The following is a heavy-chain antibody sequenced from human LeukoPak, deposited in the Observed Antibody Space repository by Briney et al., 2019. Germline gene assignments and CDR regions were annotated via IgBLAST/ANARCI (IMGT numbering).Heavy chain of an antibody. CDR3: ARAGGLRLRFLEWLFDY. V-gene: IGHV3-7*01. J-gene: IGHJ4*02. CDR1: GFMFSRDW. CDR2: IKEDGSEK. D-gene: IGHD3-3*01. Sequence: GSLRLSCAASGFMFSRDWMSWVRQAPGKGLEWVANIKEDGSEKYYVDSVKGRFTISRDNAKNSLYLQMNSLRAEDTAVYYCARAGGLRLRFLEWLFDYWGQGTLVTVSS.